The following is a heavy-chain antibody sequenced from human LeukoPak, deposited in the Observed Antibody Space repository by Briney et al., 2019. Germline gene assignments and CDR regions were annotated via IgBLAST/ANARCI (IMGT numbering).Heavy chain of an antibody. D-gene: IGHD4-17*01. CDR3: AKDNYDYGDYDGGDY. V-gene: IGHV3-30*02. CDR1: GFTFSTYG. J-gene: IGHJ4*02. Sequence: GGSLRLSCAASGFTFSTYGMHWVRQAPGKGLEWVAFIRYDGSNKYYADSVKGRFTISRDNSKNTLYLQMNSLRAEDTAVYHCAKDNYDYGDYDGGDYWGQGTLVTVSS. CDR2: IRYDGSNK.